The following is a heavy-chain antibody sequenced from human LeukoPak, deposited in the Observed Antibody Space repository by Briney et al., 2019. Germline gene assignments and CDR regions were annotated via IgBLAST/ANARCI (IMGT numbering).Heavy chain of an antibody. CDR2: INHSGST. CDR1: GGSFSGYY. V-gene: IGHV4-34*01. J-gene: IGHJ4*02. Sequence: KPSETLSLTCAVYGGSFSGYYWSWIRQPPGKGLEWIGEINHSGSTNYNPSLKSRVTISVDTSKNQFSLKLSSVTAADTAVYYCARGVVSIVVVPAAIPYFDYWGQGTLVTVSS. D-gene: IGHD2-2*01. CDR3: ARGVVSIVVVPAAIPYFDY.